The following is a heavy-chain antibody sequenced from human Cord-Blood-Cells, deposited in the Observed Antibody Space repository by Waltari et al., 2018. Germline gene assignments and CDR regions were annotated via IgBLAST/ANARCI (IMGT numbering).Heavy chain of an antibody. D-gene: IGHD1-26*01. CDR1: GYSISSGYY. CDR3: ASKGPSGSYYGAFDY. J-gene: IGHJ4*02. V-gene: IGHV4-38-2*02. Sequence: QVQLQESGPGLVKPSETLSLTCTVSGYSISSGYYWGWIRQPPGKGLEWIGSIYHSGSTYYNPPLKSRVTISVDTSKNQFSLKLSSVTAADTAVYYCASKGPSGSYYGAFDYWGQGTLVTVSS. CDR2: IYHSGST.